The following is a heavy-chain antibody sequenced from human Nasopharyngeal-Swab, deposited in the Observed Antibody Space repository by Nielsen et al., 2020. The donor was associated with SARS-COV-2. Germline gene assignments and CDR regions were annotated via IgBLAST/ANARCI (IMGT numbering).Heavy chain of an antibody. CDR3: ARADRGRIIMDV. Sequence: WVRQAPGQGLEWMGWISAYNGHTNYAQSLQGRVTMTTDTSTSIAYMEVRSLKSDDTAVYYCARADRGRIIMDVWGQGTTVTVSS. D-gene: IGHD2-15*01. CDR2: ISAYNGHT. J-gene: IGHJ6*02. V-gene: IGHV1-18*01.